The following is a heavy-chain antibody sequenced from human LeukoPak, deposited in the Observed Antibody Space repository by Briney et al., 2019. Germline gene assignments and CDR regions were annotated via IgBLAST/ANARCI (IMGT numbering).Heavy chain of an antibody. D-gene: IGHD6-19*01. J-gene: IGHJ4*02. CDR1: GGSISSYY. V-gene: IGHV4-59*12. Sequence: SETLSLTCTVSGGSISSYYWSWIRQPPGKGLEWIGYIYYSGSTNYNPSLKSRVTISVDTSKNQFSLKLSSVTAADTAVYYCARTRHSSGWYGRGDYFDYWGQGTLVTVSS. CDR2: IYYSGST. CDR3: ARTRHSSGWYGRGDYFDY.